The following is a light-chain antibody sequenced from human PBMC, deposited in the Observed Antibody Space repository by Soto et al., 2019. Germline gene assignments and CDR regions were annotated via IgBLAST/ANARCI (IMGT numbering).Light chain of an antibody. V-gene: IGKV1-33*01. J-gene: IGKJ3*01. CDR2: DAS. CDR1: HDITSY. Sequence: DIQMTQSPSSLSASVGDRVTITCQASHDITSYLNWYQHKPGKAPELLIYDASILEAGVPSRFSGSVSGTDFTFTISSLQPEDVATYYCQKCDYLPIFGPGTTVDFK. CDR3: QKCDYLPI.